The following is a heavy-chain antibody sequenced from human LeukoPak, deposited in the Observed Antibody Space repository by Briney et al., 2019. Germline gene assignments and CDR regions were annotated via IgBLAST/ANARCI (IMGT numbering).Heavy chain of an antibody. D-gene: IGHD6-13*01. CDR3: AHPTEYSSSWYGNWFDP. V-gene: IGHV3-23*01. Sequence: GGSLRLSCAASGFTFSSYAMGWVRQAPGKGLEWVSAISGSGGSTYYADSLKGRFTISRDNSKNTLYLRMNSLRAEDTAVYYCAHPTEYSSSWYGNWFDPWGQGTLVTVSS. CDR2: ISGSGGST. CDR1: GFTFSSYA. J-gene: IGHJ5*02.